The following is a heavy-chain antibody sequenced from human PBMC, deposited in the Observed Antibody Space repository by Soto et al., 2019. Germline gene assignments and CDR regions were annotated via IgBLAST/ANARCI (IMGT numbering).Heavy chain of an antibody. V-gene: IGHV4-34*01. CDR2: INHSGST. CDR3: ARGRRGQLARTY. J-gene: IGHJ4*02. D-gene: IGHD6-6*01. Sequence: SETLSLTCAVYGGSFSGYYWSWIRQPPGKGLEWIGEINHSGSTNYNPSLKSRVTISVDTSKNQFSLKLSSVTAADTAVYYCARGRRGQLARTYWGQGTLVTVSS. CDR1: GGSFSGYY.